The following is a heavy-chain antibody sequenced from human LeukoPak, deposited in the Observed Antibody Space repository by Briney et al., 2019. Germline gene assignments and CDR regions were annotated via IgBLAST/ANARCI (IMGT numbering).Heavy chain of an antibody. CDR2: IYTSGST. CDR3: ARDLFHRFGELSGLRGVGWFDP. V-gene: IGHV4-4*07. J-gene: IGHJ5*02. D-gene: IGHD3-10*01. Sequence: SETLSLTCTVSGGSISGYYWSWIRQPAGKGLEWIGGIYTSGSTNYNPSLKSRVTMSVDTSKNQFSLKLSSVTAADTAVYYCARDLFHRFGELSGLRGVGWFDPWGQGTLVTVSS. CDR1: GGSISGYY.